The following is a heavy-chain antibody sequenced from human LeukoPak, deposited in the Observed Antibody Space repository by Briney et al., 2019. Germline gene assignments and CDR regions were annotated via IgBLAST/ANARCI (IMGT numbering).Heavy chain of an antibody. CDR1: GYTFTSYY. J-gene: IGHJ4*02. D-gene: IGHD4-17*01. Sequence: ASVKVSCKASGYTFTSYYMHWVRQAPGQGLEWMGIINPSGGSTSYAQKFQGRVTMTGDMSTSTVYMELSSLRSEDTAVYYCARRDGDYYYGDWGQGTLVTVSS. CDR3: ARRDGDYYYGD. V-gene: IGHV1-46*01. CDR2: INPSGGST.